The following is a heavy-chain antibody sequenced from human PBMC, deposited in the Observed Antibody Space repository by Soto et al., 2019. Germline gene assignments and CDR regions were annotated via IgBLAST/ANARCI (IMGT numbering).Heavy chain of an antibody. CDR3: AREWPIAGTLNWFDP. V-gene: IGHV4-39*02. J-gene: IGHJ5*02. Sequence: QLQLQESGPGLVKPSETLSLTCTVSGGSISSESYYWGWIRQPPGKGLEWIGSIYYTGTTYYNPSLKSRVTISVDTSKNQFSLKLSSATAADRAVYYCAREWPIAGTLNWFDPWGQGTLVTVSS. CDR1: GGSISSESYY. D-gene: IGHD6-13*01. CDR2: IYYTGTT.